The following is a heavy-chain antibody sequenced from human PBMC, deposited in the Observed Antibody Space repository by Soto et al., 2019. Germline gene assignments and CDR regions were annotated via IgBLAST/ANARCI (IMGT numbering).Heavy chain of an antibody. D-gene: IGHD4-17*01. CDR1: GDPMNSRDW. J-gene: IGHJ4*02. V-gene: IGHV4-4*02. CDR2: VRPGGST. Sequence: VQLQESGPGLVEPSGTLSLTCAVSGDPMNSRDWWSWIRQPPGKGLEWIGEVRPGGSTNYNAALNSRLIISVDESKNQFSLRLTSVTAADTAVFYCTRVRFSVTTRACFAYWGQGILVTVSS. CDR3: TRVRFSVTTRACFAY.